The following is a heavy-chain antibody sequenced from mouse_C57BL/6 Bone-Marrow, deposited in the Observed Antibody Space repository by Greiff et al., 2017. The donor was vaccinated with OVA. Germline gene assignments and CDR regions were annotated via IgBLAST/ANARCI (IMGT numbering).Heavy chain of an antibody. V-gene: IGHV1-18*01. Sequence: EVQLVESGPELVKPGASVKIPCKASGYTFTDYNMDWVKQSHGKSLEWIGDINPNNGGTIYNQKFKGKATLTVDKSSSTAYMELRSLTSEDTAVYYCARWGYGSSYWYFDVWGTGTTVTVSS. CDR2: INPNNGGT. CDR3: ARWGYGSSYWYFDV. CDR1: GYTFTDYN. D-gene: IGHD1-1*01. J-gene: IGHJ1*03.